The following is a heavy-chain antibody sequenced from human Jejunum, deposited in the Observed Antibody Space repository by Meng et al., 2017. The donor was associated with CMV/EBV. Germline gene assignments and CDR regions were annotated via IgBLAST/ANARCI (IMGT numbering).Heavy chain of an antibody. CDR3: VRDHGSSSWFFY. J-gene: IGHJ4*02. CDR2: IFDSGSA. D-gene: IGHD6-13*01. CDR1: GGSVNRNTYY. Sequence: QLQVAGPGWVKPSEPLSLTCTASGGSVNRNTYYWGWIRQPPGKSLELIGTIFDSGSAFYNPSLQSRVSVSIDMSRNQLSLSLSSVTAADTAVYYCVRDHGSSSWFFYWGQGTLVTVSS. V-gene: IGHV4-39*07.